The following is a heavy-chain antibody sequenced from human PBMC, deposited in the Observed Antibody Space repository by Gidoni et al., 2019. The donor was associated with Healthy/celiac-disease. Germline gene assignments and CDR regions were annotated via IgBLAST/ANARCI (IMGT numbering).Heavy chain of an antibody. Sequence: EVQLVESGGGLVQPGGSLRLSCAASGFTFSSYWMHWVRQAPGKGLVWVSRINSDGSSTSYADSVKGRFTISRDNAKNTLYLQMNSLRAEDTAVYYCARVDDYGDYDDGGYYFDYWGQGTLVTVSS. CDR2: INSDGSST. CDR3: ARVDDYGDYDDGGYYFDY. J-gene: IGHJ4*02. D-gene: IGHD4-17*01. CDR1: GFTFSSYW. V-gene: IGHV3-74*01.